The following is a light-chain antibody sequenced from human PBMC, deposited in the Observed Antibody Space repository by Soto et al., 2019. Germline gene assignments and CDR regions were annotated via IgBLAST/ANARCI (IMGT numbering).Light chain of an antibody. Sequence: QSVLTQPASVSGSPGQSITISCTGTSSDVGGYNYVSLYQQHPGKAPKLMIYEVSNRPSGVSNRFFGSKSGNTASLTISGVQAEDEAEYYCSSYTTTSTYPYVFGTGTKVTVL. CDR3: SSYTTTSTYPYV. V-gene: IGLV2-14*01. CDR1: SSDVGGYNY. J-gene: IGLJ1*01. CDR2: EVS.